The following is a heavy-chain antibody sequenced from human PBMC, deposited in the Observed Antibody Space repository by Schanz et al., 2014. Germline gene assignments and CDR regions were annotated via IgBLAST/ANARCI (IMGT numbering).Heavy chain of an antibody. D-gene: IGHD1-1*01. Sequence: QVQLVESGGGVVQPGRSLRLSCAASGFTFSSYAMHWVRQASGKGLEWVAVISYDGRNKYYADSVKGRFTISRDNSKNTLYLQMNSLRAEDTAVYYCARGADWNLHYWGQGALVTVSS. CDR3: ARGADWNLHY. CDR1: GFTFSSYA. J-gene: IGHJ4*02. V-gene: IGHV3-30-3*01. CDR2: ISYDGRNK.